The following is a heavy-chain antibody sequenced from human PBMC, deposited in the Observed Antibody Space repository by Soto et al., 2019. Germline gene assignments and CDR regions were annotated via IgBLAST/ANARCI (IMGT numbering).Heavy chain of an antibody. CDR2: VKDGGHT. J-gene: IGHJ4*02. D-gene: IGHD5-12*01. Sequence: QVQLQQWGAGLLKPSETLSLNCAVTGGSLSGYYWSWIRQPPGKGLEWIGEVKDGGHTNYSPSLRGRVTTSSEPSNNRFALRLNSVTAADTGVYYCARGQEGVVATHWDQGSLVTVSS. CDR3: ARGQEGVVATH. V-gene: IGHV4-34*01. CDR1: GGSLSGYY.